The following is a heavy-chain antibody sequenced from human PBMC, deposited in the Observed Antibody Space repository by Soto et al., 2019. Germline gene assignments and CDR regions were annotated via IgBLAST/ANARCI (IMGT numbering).Heavy chain of an antibody. J-gene: IGHJ5*02. V-gene: IGHV2-5*02. CDR1: GFSLSTSGVG. D-gene: IGHD6-13*01. CDR3: ARLASSSWENWFDP. CDR2: IYWDDDK. Sequence: QITLKESGPTLVKPTQTLTLTCTFSGFSLSTSGVGVGWIRQPPGKALEWLALIYWDDDKRYSPSLKSRLTIXKXPXXNQVVFTMTNMDPVDTATYYCARLASSSWENWFDPWGQGTLVTVSS.